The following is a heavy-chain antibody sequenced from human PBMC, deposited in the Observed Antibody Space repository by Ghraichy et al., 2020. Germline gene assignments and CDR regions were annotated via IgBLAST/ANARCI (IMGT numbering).Heavy chain of an antibody. J-gene: IGHJ6*02. D-gene: IGHD3-10*01. V-gene: IGHV4-34*01. Sequence: SETLSLTCAVYGGSFSGYYWSWIRQPPGKGLEWIGEINHSGSTNYNPSLKSRVTISVDTSKNQFSLKLSSVTAADTAVYYCARVHLKWGSGSYYSYYYYGMDVWGQGTTVTVSS. CDR3: ARVHLKWGSGSYYSYYYYGMDV. CDR1: GGSFSGYY. CDR2: INHSGST.